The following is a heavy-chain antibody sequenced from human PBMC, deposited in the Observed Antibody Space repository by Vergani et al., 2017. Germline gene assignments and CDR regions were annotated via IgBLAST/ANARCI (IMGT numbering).Heavy chain of an antibody. Sequence: QVRLEESGPGLVKPSETLSLTCSVSGYSIRSGSHYWSWIRQPAGKGPEWIGHIHTGGSTDLNPSFKSRVSISVDTAKSQFSLKLNSVTVADTAVYYCASSRPYCTSGSCPAIWGQGTLVTVSS. CDR1: GYSIRSGSHY. CDR3: ASSRPYCTSGSCPAI. CDR2: IHTGGST. D-gene: IGHD2-15*01. J-gene: IGHJ4*02. V-gene: IGHV4-61*02.